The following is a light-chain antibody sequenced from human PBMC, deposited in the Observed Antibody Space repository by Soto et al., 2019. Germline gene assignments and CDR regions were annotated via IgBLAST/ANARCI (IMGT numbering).Light chain of an antibody. Sequence: TQSPGTLSLSPGERATLSCRASQSVSTNVAWYQQKPGQAPRLLIYDASSRATGIPDRFSGGGSGTDCTLTISRLEPEDFAVYYCQQFSSYPLTFGGGTKVDIK. V-gene: IGKV3-20*01. CDR1: QSVSTN. CDR3: QQFSSYPLT. J-gene: IGKJ4*01. CDR2: DAS.